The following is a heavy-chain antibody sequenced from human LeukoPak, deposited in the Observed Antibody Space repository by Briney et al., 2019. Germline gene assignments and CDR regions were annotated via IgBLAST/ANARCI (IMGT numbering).Heavy chain of an antibody. Sequence: PSETLSLTCTVSGGSISSYYWSWIRQPPGKGLEWIGYISYSGSTNYNPSLKSRVTISLDTSKNQFSLKLSSVTAADTAVYYCARDSSGYYVHAFDIWGQGTMVTVSS. D-gene: IGHD3-22*01. CDR3: ARDSSGYYVHAFDI. V-gene: IGHV4-59*12. CDR1: GGSISSYY. CDR2: ISYSGST. J-gene: IGHJ3*02.